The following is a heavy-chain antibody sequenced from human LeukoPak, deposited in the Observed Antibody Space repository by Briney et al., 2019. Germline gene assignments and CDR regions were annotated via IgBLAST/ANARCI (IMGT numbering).Heavy chain of an antibody. Sequence: SETLSLTCTVSGGSISSYYWSWIRQPPGKGLEWVGYIYYSGSTNYNPSLKSRVIISVDTSKNQFSLKLSSVTAADTAVYYCARAGGRAAAGLPQDYWGQGTLVTVSS. CDR1: GGSISSYY. D-gene: IGHD6-13*01. CDR2: IYYSGST. CDR3: ARAGGRAAAGLPQDY. V-gene: IGHV4-59*01. J-gene: IGHJ4*02.